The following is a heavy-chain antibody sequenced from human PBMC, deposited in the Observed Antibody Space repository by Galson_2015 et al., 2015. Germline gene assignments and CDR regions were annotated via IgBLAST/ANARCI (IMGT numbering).Heavy chain of an antibody. CDR1: GFTFSSYA. CDR3: AKDLGSSGWYSY. CDR2: ISGSGGST. Sequence: SLRLSCAASGFTFSSYAMSWVRQAPGKGLEWDSAISGSGGSTYYADSVKGRFTISRDNSKNTLYLQMNSLRAEETAAYYCAKDLGSSGWYSYWGQGTLVTVSS. V-gene: IGHV3-23*01. J-gene: IGHJ4*02. D-gene: IGHD6-19*01.